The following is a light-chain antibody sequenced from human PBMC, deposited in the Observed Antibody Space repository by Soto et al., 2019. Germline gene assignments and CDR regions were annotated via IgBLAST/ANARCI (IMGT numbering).Light chain of an antibody. CDR1: SSNIGAGYD. Sequence: QSVLTQPPSVSGAPGQRVTISCTGSSSNIGAGYDVHWYQQLPGTVPKLLIHGNSNRPSGVPDRFSGSKSGTSASLAITGLQAEDEADYYCQSYDRSLSGLYVFGTGTKLTVL. CDR2: GNS. J-gene: IGLJ1*01. V-gene: IGLV1-40*01. CDR3: QSYDRSLSGLYV.